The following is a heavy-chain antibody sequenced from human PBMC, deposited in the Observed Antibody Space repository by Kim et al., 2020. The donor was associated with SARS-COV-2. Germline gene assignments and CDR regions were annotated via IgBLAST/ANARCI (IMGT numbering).Heavy chain of an antibody. Sequence: DSVKGRFTISRDNSKNTLYLQMNSLRAEDTAVYYCAKDPSEMAKYYFDYWGQGTLVTVSS. J-gene: IGHJ4*02. V-gene: IGHV3-23*01. D-gene: IGHD5-12*01. CDR3: AKDPSEMAKYYFDY.